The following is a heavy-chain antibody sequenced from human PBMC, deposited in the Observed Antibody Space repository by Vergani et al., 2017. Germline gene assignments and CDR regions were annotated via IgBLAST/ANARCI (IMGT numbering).Heavy chain of an antibody. CDR2: IYTSGST. CDR1: GGSISSYY. D-gene: IGHD6-19*01. Sequence: QVQLQESGPGLVKPSQTLSLTCTVSGGSISSYYWSWIRQPAGKGLEWIGRIYTSGSTNYNPSLKSRVTISVDTSKNQFSLKLSSVTAADTAVYYCARDPGSSGWPNWFDPWGQGTLVTVSS. CDR3: ARDPGSSGWPNWFDP. J-gene: IGHJ5*02. V-gene: IGHV4-4*07.